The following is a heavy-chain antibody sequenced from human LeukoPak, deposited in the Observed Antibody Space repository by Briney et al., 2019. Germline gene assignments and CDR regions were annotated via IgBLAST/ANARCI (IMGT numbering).Heavy chain of an antibody. CDR3: ARRAYSSSWYYCYYGMDV. J-gene: IGHJ6*02. V-gene: IGHV1-18*01. Sequence: ASVKVSCKASGYTFTSYGISWVRQAPGQGLEWMGWISAYNGNTNYAQKLQGRVTMTTDTSTSTAYMELRSLRSDDTAVYYCARRAYSSSWYYCYYGMDVWGQGTTVTVSS. CDR2: ISAYNGNT. D-gene: IGHD6-13*01. CDR1: GYTFTSYG.